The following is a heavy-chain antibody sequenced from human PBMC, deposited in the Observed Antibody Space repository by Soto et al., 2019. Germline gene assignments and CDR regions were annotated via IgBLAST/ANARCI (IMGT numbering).Heavy chain of an antibody. CDR1: GGSISSGGSH. CDR3: ARDRFQAAPLYYYGMDV. J-gene: IGHJ6*02. CDR2: IHYSGSS. V-gene: IGHV4-31*03. Sequence: SETLSLTCSVSGGSISSGGSHWTWIRQYPGKGLEWIGYIHYSGSSDYNPSLKSRVTISVDTSKNKFSLKLSSVTAADTAVYYCARDRFQAAPLYYYGMDVWGQGTTVTVSS. D-gene: IGHD3-10*01.